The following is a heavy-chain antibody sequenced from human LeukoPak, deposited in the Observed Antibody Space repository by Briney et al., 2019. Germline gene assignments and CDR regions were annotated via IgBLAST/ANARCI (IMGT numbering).Heavy chain of an antibody. CDR1: GFTFSSYG. Sequence: GGSLRLSCAASGFTFSSYGMYWVRQAPGKGLVWVSRINSDGINTSYADSVKGRFTISRDNAKNTLNLQMNSLRAEDTAVYYCARDLGQYYDTSDDWFDPWGQGTLVTVSS. CDR2: INSDGINT. V-gene: IGHV3-74*01. J-gene: IGHJ5*02. CDR3: ARDLGQYYDTSDDWFDP. D-gene: IGHD3-22*01.